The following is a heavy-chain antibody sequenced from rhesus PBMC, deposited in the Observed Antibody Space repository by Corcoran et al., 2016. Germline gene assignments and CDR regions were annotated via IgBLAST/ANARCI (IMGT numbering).Heavy chain of an antibody. CDR3: ARNTVTTGWYFDL. Sequence: DVQLVESGGGLVKPGGSLRLSCVASGFTFSSYEIHWVRQAPGKGLEWVSAISDSGATTYYADSVKGRFTISRDNAKNSVFLQMNSLRTEDTAVYFCARNTVTTGWYFDLWGPGTPITISS. CDR1: GFTFSSYE. J-gene: IGHJ2*01. D-gene: IGHD4-23*01. V-gene: IGHV3-100*02. CDR2: ISDSGATT.